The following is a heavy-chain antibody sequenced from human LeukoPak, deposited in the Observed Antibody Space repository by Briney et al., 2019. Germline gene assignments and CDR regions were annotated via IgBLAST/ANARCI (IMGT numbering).Heavy chain of an antibody. V-gene: IGHV4-31*03. D-gene: IGHD3-3*01. J-gene: IGHJ4*02. Sequence: SETLSLTCTVSGGSISSGGYYWSWIRQHPGKGLEWIGYIYYSGSTYYNTSLKSRVTISVDTSKNQFSLKLSSVTAADTAVYYCARVNYDFWSGYYHFDYWGQGTLVTVSS. CDR1: GGSISSGGYY. CDR2: IYYSGST. CDR3: ARVNYDFWSGYYHFDY.